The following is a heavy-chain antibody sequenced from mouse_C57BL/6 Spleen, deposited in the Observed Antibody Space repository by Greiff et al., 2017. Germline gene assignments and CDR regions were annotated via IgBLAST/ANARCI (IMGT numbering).Heavy chain of an antibody. D-gene: IGHD1-1*01. CDR2: IYPSDSDT. Sequence: QVQLQQPGAELVKPGASVKVSCKASGYTFTSYWMHWVKQRPGHGLEWIGRIYPSDSDTNYNQKFKGKATLTVDKSSSTAYMQLSSLTSEDSAVYYCAIDYYGSSYVDWYFDVWGTGTTVTVSS. CDR3: AIDYYGSSYVDWYFDV. V-gene: IGHV1-74*01. J-gene: IGHJ1*03. CDR1: GYTFTSYW.